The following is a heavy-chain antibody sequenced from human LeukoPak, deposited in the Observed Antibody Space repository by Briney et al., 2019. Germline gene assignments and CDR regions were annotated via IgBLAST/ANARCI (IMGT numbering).Heavy chain of an antibody. J-gene: IGHJ6*01. V-gene: IGHV1-58*01. Sequence: ASVKVSCKASGFTFVGSAVQWVRQARGQRLEWIGWIVVGSGDTNYAHKFQERVTITRDMSTSTAYMELSSLRAEDTALYYCAAGTFDTSGYYYYDFYRTDAWGQGTTVTVSS. CDR3: AAGTFDTSGYYYYDFYRTDA. CDR2: IVVGSGDT. CDR1: GFTFVGSA. D-gene: IGHD3-22*01.